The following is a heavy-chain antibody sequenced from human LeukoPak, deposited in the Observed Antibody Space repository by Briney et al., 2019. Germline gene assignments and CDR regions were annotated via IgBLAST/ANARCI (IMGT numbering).Heavy chain of an antibody. CDR3: ARHGLREGYFASGRRAGWFDP. V-gene: IGHV4-34*01. CDR2: INHTGST. Sequence: SETLSLICAVYGGSFSDYYWSWIRQPPGKGLQWIGEINHTGSTNYSPSLKSRVTISVDTSRNQFSLKLSSVTAADTGVYFCARHGLREGYFASGRRAGWFDPWGKGTLVTVSS. CDR1: GGSFSDYY. J-gene: IGHJ5*02. D-gene: IGHD3-10*01.